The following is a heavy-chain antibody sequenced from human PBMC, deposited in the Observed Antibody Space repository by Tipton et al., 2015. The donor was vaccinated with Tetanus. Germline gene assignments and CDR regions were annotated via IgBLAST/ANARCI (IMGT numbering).Heavy chain of an antibody. V-gene: IGHV4-4*07. D-gene: IGHD6-6*01. J-gene: IGHJ4*02. CDR3: ATSKGGAARPRFDY. CDR1: GGSISSYY. Sequence: TLSLTCTVSGGSISSYYWSWIRQPAGKGLEWIGRIYTSGSTNYNPSLKSRVTMSVDTSKNQFSLKLSSVTAADTAVYYCATSKGGAARPRFDYWGQGTLVTVSS. CDR2: IYTSGST.